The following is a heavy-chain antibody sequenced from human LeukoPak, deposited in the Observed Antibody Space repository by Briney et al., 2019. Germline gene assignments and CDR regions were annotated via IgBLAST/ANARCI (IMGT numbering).Heavy chain of an antibody. CDR2: INHSGST. Sequence: PSETLSLTCTVSGGSMTITNFYWAWIRQPPGKGLEWIGEINHSGSTNYNPSLKSRVTISVDTSKNQFSLKLSSVTAADTAVYYCARGKSRRRVTIDYWGQGTLVTVSS. CDR3: ARGKSRRRVTIDY. J-gene: IGHJ4*02. V-gene: IGHV4-39*07. D-gene: IGHD4-17*01. CDR1: GGSMTITNFY.